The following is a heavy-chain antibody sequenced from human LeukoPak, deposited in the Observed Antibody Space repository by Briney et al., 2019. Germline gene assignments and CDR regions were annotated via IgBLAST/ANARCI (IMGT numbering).Heavy chain of an antibody. CDR3: ARAPAAGTLFDY. CDR2: ISAYYGNT. CDR1: GYTFTSYG. Sequence: ASVKVSCKASGYTFTSYGISWVRQAPGQGLEWMGWISAYYGNTNYAQKLQGRVTMTTDTSTSTAYMELRSLRSDDTAVYYCARAPAAGTLFDYWGQGTLVTVSS. V-gene: IGHV1-18*01. D-gene: IGHD6-13*01. J-gene: IGHJ4*02.